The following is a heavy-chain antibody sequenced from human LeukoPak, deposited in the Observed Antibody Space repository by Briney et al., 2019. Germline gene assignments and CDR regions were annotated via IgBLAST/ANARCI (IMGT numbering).Heavy chain of an antibody. CDR1: GFTFSSYA. J-gene: IGHJ4*02. CDR2: ISGSGGST. D-gene: IGHD3-22*01. Sequence: GGSLRLFCAASGFTFSSYAMSWVRQAPGKGLEWVSAISGSGGSTYYADSVKGRFTISRDNSKNTLYLQMNSLRAEDMAVYYCAIDQRHTYYYDSSGYYYVSYWGQGTLVTVSS. V-gene: IGHV3-23*01. CDR3: AIDQRHTYYYDSSGYYYVSY.